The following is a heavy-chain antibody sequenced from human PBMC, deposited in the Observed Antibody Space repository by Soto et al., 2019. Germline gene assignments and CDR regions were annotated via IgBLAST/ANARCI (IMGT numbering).Heavy chain of an antibody. CDR1: GFTFSPYG. Sequence: QVQLVESGGGVVQPGGSLRLSCAASGFTFSPYGLHWVRQAPGKGLEWVAIITSDANIKYYADSVKGRFTISRDNSRDTLYLHMTSLRPEDTAEYYCTKGGSFDIWGQGALVTVSS. V-gene: IGHV3-30*02. J-gene: IGHJ4*02. CDR3: TKGGSFDI. D-gene: IGHD6-6*01. CDR2: ITSDANIK.